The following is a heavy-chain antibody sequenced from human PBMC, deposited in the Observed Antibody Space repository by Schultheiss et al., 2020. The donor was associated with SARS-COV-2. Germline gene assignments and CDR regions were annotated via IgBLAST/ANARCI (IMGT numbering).Heavy chain of an antibody. CDR2: IYYTDT. Sequence: SQTLSLTCTVSGGSVSSGSYYWSWIRQPPGKGLEWIGYIYYTDTNYNPSLESRVTISVDTSKNQFSLKLSSVTAADTAVYYCASTSDIVVAVATAWGQGTLVTVSS. D-gene: IGHD2-15*01. J-gene: IGHJ1*01. CDR3: ASTSDIVVAVATA. V-gene: IGHV4-61*01. CDR1: GGSVSSGSYY.